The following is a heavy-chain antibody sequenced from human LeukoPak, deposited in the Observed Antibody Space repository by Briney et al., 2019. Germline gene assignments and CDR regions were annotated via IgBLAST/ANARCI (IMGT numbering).Heavy chain of an antibody. V-gene: IGHV6-1*01. CDR2: TYYRSKWYN. D-gene: IGHD6-19*01. CDR3: ARENWSSSGWYYYYYYMDV. Sequence: SQTLSLTCAISGDSVSSNSAAWNWIRQSPSRGLELLGRTYYRSKWYNDYAVSVKSRITINPDTSKNQFSLQLNSVTPEDTAVYYCARENWSSSGWYYYYYYMDVWGKGTTVTVSS. J-gene: IGHJ6*03. CDR1: GDSVSSNSAA.